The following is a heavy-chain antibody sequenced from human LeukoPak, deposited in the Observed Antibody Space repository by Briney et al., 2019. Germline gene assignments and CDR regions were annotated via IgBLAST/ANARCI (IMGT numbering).Heavy chain of an antibody. CDR3: ARLNTNWGFQVDH. CDR1: GGSISSYY. J-gene: IGHJ4*02. D-gene: IGHD7-27*01. Sequence: AETLSLTCTVSGGSISSYYWSWIRQPPRKRRDWIGHIDYSGSTNYNPFRKSRVTISVDTSKNQFPLKLSSVTAADTAVYSCARLNTNWGFQVDHWGQGTLVTVSS. V-gene: IGHV4-59*01. CDR2: IDYSGST.